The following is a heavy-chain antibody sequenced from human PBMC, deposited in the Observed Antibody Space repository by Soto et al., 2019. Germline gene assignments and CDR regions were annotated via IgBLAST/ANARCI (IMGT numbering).Heavy chain of an antibody. D-gene: IGHD3-3*01. V-gene: IGHV3-30*19. CDR1: GFTFSSYG. J-gene: IGHJ6*02. CDR3: ARDLSYDFWSGYYTHYYYGMDV. CDR2: IWYDGSNK. Sequence: GGFLRLSYAASGFTFSSYGMHWVRQAPGKGLEWVAVIWYDGSNKYYADSVKGRFTISRDNSKNTLYLQMNSLRAEDTAVYYCARDLSYDFWSGYYTHYYYGMDVWGQGTTVTAP.